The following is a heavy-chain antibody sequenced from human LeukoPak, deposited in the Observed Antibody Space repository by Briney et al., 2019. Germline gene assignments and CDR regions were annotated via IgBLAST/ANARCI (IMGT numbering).Heavy chain of an antibody. Sequence: GSSVKVSCKASGGTFSSYAISWVRQAPGQGLEWMGRIIPILDIANYAQKFQGRVTITADKSTSTAYMELSSLRSEDTAVYYCARAGQYYDSSGNIRTYYFDYWGQGTLVAVSS. J-gene: IGHJ4*02. D-gene: IGHD3-22*01. CDR3: ARAGQYYDSSGNIRTYYFDY. CDR2: IIPILDIA. V-gene: IGHV1-69*04. CDR1: GGTFSSYA.